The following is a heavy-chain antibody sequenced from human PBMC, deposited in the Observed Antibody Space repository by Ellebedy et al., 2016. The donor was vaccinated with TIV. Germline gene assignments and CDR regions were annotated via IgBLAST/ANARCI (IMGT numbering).Heavy chain of an antibody. D-gene: IGHD6-19*01. J-gene: IGHJ3*01. Sequence: GESLKISCAASGYTFTSYWMHWVRQAPGKGLEWVANIKKDGSEKHYVDSVKGRFTISRDNAKNSLYLQMNSLRAEDTVVYYCLYSSGPWGQGTMVTVSS. CDR3: LYSSGP. CDR2: IKKDGSEK. V-gene: IGHV3-7*01. CDR1: GYTFTSYW.